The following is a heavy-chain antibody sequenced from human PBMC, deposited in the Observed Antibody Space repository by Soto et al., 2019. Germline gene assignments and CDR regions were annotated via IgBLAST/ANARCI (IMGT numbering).Heavy chain of an antibody. V-gene: IGHV1-69*13. CDR1: GWTFSSYA. D-gene: IGHD3-3*01. Sequence: SVKVSCKACGWTFSSYAINWVRQAPGQGLEWMGGIIPVSGTTNYAQKFQGRVTITADESTSTAYMELSGLRSEDTAVYYCAGLLRFFPAGLEVWGQGTTVTVSS. CDR2: IIPVSGTT. CDR3: AGLLRFFPAGLEV. J-gene: IGHJ6*02.